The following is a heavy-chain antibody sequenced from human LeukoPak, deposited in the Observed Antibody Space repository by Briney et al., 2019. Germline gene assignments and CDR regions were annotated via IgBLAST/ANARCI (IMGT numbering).Heavy chain of an antibody. Sequence: ASVKVSCTASGNTFIGYWIHWVRQAPGQGLEWMGAINPRGDATIGAQKFQGRVTTTRDTSTSTVYIELSSLRSEDTAVYYCAREGQQLKHFDYWGQGTLVTVSS. V-gene: IGHV1-46*01. J-gene: IGHJ4*02. CDR3: AREGQQLKHFDY. CDR1: GNTFIGYW. CDR2: INPRGDAT. D-gene: IGHD1-1*01.